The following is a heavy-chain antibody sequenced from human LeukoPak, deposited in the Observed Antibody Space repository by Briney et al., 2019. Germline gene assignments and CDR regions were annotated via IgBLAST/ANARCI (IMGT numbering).Heavy chain of an antibody. D-gene: IGHD3-22*01. CDR1: GFTFSSYS. CDR3: ARAYAPNYYDSSGLGLAFDI. V-gene: IGHV3-21*01. J-gene: IGHJ3*02. CDR2: ISSSSSYI. Sequence: GGSLRLSCAASGFTFSSYSMNWVRQAPGKGLEWVSSISSSSSYIYYADSVKGRFTISRDNAKNSLYLQMNSLRAADTAVYYCARAYAPNYYDSSGLGLAFDIWGQGTMVTVSS.